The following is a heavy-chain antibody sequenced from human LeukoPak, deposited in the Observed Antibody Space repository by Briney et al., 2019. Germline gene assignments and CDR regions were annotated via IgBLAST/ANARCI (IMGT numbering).Heavy chain of an antibody. CDR2: ISGTGGNT. CDR3: ARHIGYDFDY. Sequence: GGSLRVSCAASAFTVSSYAMSWVRQAPGKGLEWVSAISGTGGNTYYADSVKGRFTISRDNSKNTLYLQMNILRAEDTAVYYCARHIGYDFDYWGQGTLVTVSS. CDR1: AFTVSSYA. V-gene: IGHV3-23*01. J-gene: IGHJ4*02. D-gene: IGHD5-12*01.